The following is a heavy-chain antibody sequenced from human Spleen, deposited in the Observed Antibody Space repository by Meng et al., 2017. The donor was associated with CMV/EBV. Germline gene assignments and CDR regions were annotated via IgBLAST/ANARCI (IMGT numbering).Heavy chain of an antibody. J-gene: IGHJ4*02. CDR3: ARVLGAIIVVPADLDY. V-gene: IGHV3-11*01. D-gene: IGHD2-2*01. Sequence: GESLKISCVVPGFTFIDHYMSWIRQAPGKGLEWISYISSTGSVIYYADSVKGRFTISRDNARNSLYLQMNSLRAEDTAVYYCARVLGAIIVVPADLDYWGQGTLVTVSS. CDR2: ISSTGSVI. CDR1: GFTFIDHY.